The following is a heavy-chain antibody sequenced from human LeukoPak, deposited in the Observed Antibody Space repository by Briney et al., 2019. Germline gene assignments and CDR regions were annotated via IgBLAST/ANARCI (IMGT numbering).Heavy chain of an antibody. Sequence: GESLKISFKGSGYSFSNYWIGWVRQMPGKGLEWVGIILPGNSDTRYSPSFQGQVTMSADKSISTAYLQWSSLKAADTAMYYCARQYYDILTDPNYFDSWGQGTLVTVSS. CDR3: ARQYYDILTDPNYFDS. J-gene: IGHJ4*02. CDR1: GYSFSNYW. CDR2: ILPGNSDT. D-gene: IGHD3-9*01. V-gene: IGHV5-51*01.